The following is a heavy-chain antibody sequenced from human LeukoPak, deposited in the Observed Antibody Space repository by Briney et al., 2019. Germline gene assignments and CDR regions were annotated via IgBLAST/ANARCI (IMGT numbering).Heavy chain of an antibody. V-gene: IGHV3-30-3*01. Sequence: GGSLRLSCAASGFTFSSYAMHWVRQAPGKGLEWVAVISYDGSNKYYADSVKGRFTISRDNSKNTLYLQMNSLRAEDTAVYYCAGPRLVTTAPYYFDYWGQGTLVTVSS. CDR1: GFTFSSYA. J-gene: IGHJ4*02. CDR3: AGPRLVTTAPYYFDY. D-gene: IGHD4-17*01. CDR2: ISYDGSNK.